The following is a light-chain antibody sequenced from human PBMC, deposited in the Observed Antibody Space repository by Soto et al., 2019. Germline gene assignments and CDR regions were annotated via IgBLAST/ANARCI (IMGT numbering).Light chain of an antibody. CDR3: QQSYSTPRT. CDR2: AAS. V-gene: IGKV1-39*01. CDR1: QSISRY. Sequence: DIQMTQSPSSLAGSVGDRVTITCRASQSISRYLNWYQQKPGQAPKLLIYAASSLQGGVPSRFSGSGSGSAFSLTISSLQPEEFATYYCQQSYSTPRTFGGGTKVEIK. J-gene: IGKJ4*01.